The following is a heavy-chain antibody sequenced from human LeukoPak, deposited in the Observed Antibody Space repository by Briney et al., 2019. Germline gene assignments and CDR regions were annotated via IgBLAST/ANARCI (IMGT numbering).Heavy chain of an antibody. CDR1: GFTFSSYD. CDR3: ARATTGYYAFDY. V-gene: IGHV3-13*01. Sequence: GGSLRLSCAASGFTFSSYDMHWVRQATGKGLEWVSAIGTAGDTYYPGSVKGRFTISRENAKNSLYLQMNSLRAGDTAVYYCARATTGYYAFDYWGQGTLVTASS. J-gene: IGHJ4*02. D-gene: IGHD3-9*01. CDR2: IGTAGDT.